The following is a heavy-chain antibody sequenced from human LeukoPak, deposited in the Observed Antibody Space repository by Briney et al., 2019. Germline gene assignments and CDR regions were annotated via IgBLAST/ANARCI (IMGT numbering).Heavy chain of an antibody. CDR3: ARVPGVTRYFDS. V-gene: IGHV3-7*01. CDR1: EFTFTCCW. Sequence: GGSLRLSCAASEFTFTCCWMSWVRHTPGKGLEWVASIKQNGGEKFYADSVKGRFTISRDNARNSLYLQLNSLRAEDTAVYYCARVPGVTRYFDSWGQGILVTVSS. D-gene: IGHD4-23*01. CDR2: IKQNGGEK. J-gene: IGHJ4*02.